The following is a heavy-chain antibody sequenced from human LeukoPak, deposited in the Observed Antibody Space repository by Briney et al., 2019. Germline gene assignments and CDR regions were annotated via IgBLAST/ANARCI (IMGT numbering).Heavy chain of an antibody. J-gene: IGHJ4*02. Sequence: GGSLRLSCVASGLPIADFAMHWVRQAPGKRLEWVSLISGDGVSTFYADSVKGRFSISRDNSKNSLYLEMNSLRTEDAAMYYCAKESGKFDYWGQGTLVAVSS. CDR3: AKESGKFDY. V-gene: IGHV3-43*02. CDR2: ISGDGVST. CDR1: GLPIADFA.